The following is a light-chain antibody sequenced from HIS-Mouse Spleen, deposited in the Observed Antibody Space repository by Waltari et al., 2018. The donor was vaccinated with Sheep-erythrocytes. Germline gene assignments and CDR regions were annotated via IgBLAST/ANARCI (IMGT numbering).Light chain of an antibody. Sequence: QSALTQPRSVSGSPGQSVTISCTGTSSDVGGYNYVSWYQQHPGKAHKLMIYDVSKRPSGVPDRFSGSKSGNTSSLTIFGLQAEDEADYYCCSYAGSYNHVFATGTKVTVL. CDR3: CSYAGSYNHV. CDR1: SSDVGGYNY. J-gene: IGLJ1*01. V-gene: IGLV2-11*01. CDR2: DVS.